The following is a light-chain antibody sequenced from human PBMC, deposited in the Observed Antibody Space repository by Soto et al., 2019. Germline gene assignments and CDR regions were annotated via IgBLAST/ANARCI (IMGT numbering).Light chain of an antibody. CDR3: QQYHNWPLT. V-gene: IGKV3-15*01. CDR2: GAS. J-gene: IGKJ1*01. CDR1: HSVSSN. Sequence: DIVLTQSPATLSVSPGERATLSCWASHSVSSNLAWYQQKPGQPPRLLIYGASTRATGIPARFSGTGSGTEFTLTISSLQSEDFAVYYCQQYHNWPLTFGQGTKVEIK.